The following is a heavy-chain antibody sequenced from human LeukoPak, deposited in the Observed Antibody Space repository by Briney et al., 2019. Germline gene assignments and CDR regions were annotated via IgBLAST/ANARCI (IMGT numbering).Heavy chain of an antibody. CDR1: GYTFTSYG. D-gene: IGHD6-13*01. CDR2: ISAYNGNT. J-gene: IGHJ6*03. Sequence: ASVKVSCKASGYTFTSYGISWLRQAPGQGPEWMGWISAYNGNTNYAQKLQGRVTMTTDTSTSTAYMELRSLRSDDTAVYYCARSFPYSSSWYDYYYYYMDVWGKGTTVTVSS. V-gene: IGHV1-18*01. CDR3: ARSFPYSSSWYDYYYYYMDV.